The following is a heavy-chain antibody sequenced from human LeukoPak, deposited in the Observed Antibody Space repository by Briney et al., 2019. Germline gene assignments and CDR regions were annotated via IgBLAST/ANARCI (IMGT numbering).Heavy chain of an antibody. CDR1: GFTFNDFD. J-gene: IGHJ4*02. CDR3: ARDWYWNVDY. Sequence: PGGSLRLSCAASGFTFNDFDIQWVRQAPDKGLEWLAFISKDGVRKHYADSVEGRFTSSRDNSKNTVLLQMDSLRPDDTALYYFARDWYWNVDYWGQGTLVTVSS. V-gene: IGHV3-30-3*01. CDR2: ISKDGVRK. D-gene: IGHD1-1*01.